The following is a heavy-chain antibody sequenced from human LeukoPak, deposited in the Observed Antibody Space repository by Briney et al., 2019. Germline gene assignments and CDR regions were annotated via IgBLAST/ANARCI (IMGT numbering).Heavy chain of an antibody. V-gene: IGHV4-4*07. CDR2: IYSTGSP. CDR3: ARYYYDSSGYYWYYFDY. D-gene: IGHD3-22*01. Sequence: SETLSLTSTVSGGSISSYYWSWIRQPPGKGLEWGGRIYSTGSPNYNPALKSRVIMSVDTSKKQFSLKLTSVTAPDTAVYYCARYYYDSSGYYWYYFDYWGEGTLVTVSS. J-gene: IGHJ4*02. CDR1: GGSISSYY.